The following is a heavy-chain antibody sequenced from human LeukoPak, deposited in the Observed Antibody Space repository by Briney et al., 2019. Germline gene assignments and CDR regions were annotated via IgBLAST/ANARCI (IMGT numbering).Heavy chain of an antibody. V-gene: IGHV1-2*02. Sequence: ASVKVSCKTSSYTFSVYYIHWVRQAPGQGLEWMGWIDPNSGVTNYAQKFQGGVILTRDTSITTAYMELSSLRSDDTAVYSCARETTGTGTGHFDPWGQGTLVTVSS. CDR2: IDPNSGVT. CDR1: SYTFSVYY. CDR3: ARETTGTGTGHFDP. D-gene: IGHD1-1*01. J-gene: IGHJ5*02.